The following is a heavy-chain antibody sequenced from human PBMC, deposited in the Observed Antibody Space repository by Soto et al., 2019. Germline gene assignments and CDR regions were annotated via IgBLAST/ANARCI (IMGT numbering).Heavy chain of an antibody. CDR3: AAGGSGYYAN. Sequence: EVQLVESGGDLVQPGGSLRLSCAASGFTFSTYWMHWVRQAPGKGLLWVSRIKTDGTYATYADSVKGRFTISRDNAKNTLYLQMHSLSVAFAPVYYCAAGGSGYYANWGQGTLVTVSS. CDR2: IKTDGTYA. J-gene: IGHJ4*02. CDR1: GFTFSTYW. V-gene: IGHV3-74*01. D-gene: IGHD3-22*01.